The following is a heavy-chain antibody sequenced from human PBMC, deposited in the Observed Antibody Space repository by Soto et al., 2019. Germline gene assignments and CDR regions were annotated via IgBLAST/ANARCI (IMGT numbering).Heavy chain of an antibody. CDR3: AREFCSGGNCYTYCFDP. Sequence: PGGSLRLSCAASGLTFNRYWMHWVRHAPGKGLVWVSHINTDGSNTNYADSAKGRFTISRDNAKSTLFLQMNSLRDEDTAVYYCAREFCSGGNCYTYCFDPWGQGIPVTVSS. CDR2: INTDGSNT. CDR1: GLTFNRYW. V-gene: IGHV3-74*01. J-gene: IGHJ5*02. D-gene: IGHD2-15*01.